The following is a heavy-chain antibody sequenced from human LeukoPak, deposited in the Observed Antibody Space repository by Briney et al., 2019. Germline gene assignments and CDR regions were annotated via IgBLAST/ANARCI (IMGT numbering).Heavy chain of an antibody. Sequence: TGGSLRLSCAASGFTFSDYYMSWIRQAPGKGLEWVSYISSSGSTIYYADSVKGRFTISGDNAKNSLYLQMNSLRAEDTAVYYCARGQPRSHGSSYYFDYWGQGTLVTVSS. CDR2: ISSSGSTI. CDR1: GFTFSDYY. V-gene: IGHV3-11*04. J-gene: IGHJ4*02. D-gene: IGHD6-13*01. CDR3: ARGQPRSHGSSYYFDY.